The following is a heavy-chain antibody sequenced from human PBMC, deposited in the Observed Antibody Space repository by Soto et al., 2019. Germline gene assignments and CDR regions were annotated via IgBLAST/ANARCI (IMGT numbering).Heavy chain of an antibody. CDR2: IYYSGST. CDR3: ARGAITTVVTPNYYYGMDV. Sequence: QVQLQESGPGLVKPSETLSLTCTVSGGSISSYYWSWIRQPPGKGLERIGYIYYSGSTNYNPSLKSRVTISVDTSKNQFSLKLSSVTAADTAVYYCARGAITTVVTPNYYYGMDVWGQGTTVTVSS. CDR1: GGSISSYY. V-gene: IGHV4-59*01. J-gene: IGHJ6*02. D-gene: IGHD4-17*01.